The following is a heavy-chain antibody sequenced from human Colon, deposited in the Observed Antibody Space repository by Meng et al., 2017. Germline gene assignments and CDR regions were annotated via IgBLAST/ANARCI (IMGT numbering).Heavy chain of an antibody. V-gene: IGHV4-4*02. CDR3: GRDQGRELINH. CDR1: GDSISSDIW. J-gene: IGHJ4*02. D-gene: IGHD1-7*01. CDR2: VYHRGDT. Sequence: VSGEGQVKPSGTLPLTCTGSGDSISSDIWCSWVRQPRGKGLEWIGEVYHRGDTNYNPSLKSRVDISVDKSKNQFYLSLFSVTSADTAVYYCGRDQGRELINHWGQGTLVTVSS.